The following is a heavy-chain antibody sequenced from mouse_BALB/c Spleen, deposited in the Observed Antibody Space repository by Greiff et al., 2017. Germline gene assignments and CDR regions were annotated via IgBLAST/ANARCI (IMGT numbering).Heavy chain of an antibody. CDR2: ISYSGST. CDR1: GYSITSDYA. V-gene: IGHV3-2*02. CDR3: ANYDGYYGKAMDY. D-gene: IGHD2-3*01. Sequence: EVQGVESGPGLVKPSQSLSLTCTVTGYSITSDYAWNWIRQFPGNKLEWMGYISYSGSTSYNPSLKSRISITRDTSKNQFFLQLNSVTTEDTATYYCANYDGYYGKAMDYWGQGTSVTVSS. J-gene: IGHJ4*01.